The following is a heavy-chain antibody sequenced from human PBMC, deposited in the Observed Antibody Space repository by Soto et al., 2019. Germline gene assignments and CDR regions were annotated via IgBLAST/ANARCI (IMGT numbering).Heavy chain of an antibody. D-gene: IGHD3-16*02. CDR2: INHSGST. CDR1: GGSFSGYY. Sequence: SETLSLTCAVYGGSFSGYYWSWIRQPPGKGLEWIGEINHSGSTNYNPSLKSRVTISVDTSKNQFSLKLSSVTAADTAVYYCARGDVEYDYIWGSYRPNTPFDYWSQGTLVTVSS. CDR3: ARGDVEYDYIWGSYRPNTPFDY. J-gene: IGHJ4*02. V-gene: IGHV4-34*01.